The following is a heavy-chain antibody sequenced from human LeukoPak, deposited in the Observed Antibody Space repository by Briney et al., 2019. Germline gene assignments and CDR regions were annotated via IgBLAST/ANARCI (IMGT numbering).Heavy chain of an antibody. CDR3: ARDIVGATEFDY. CDR1: GFTFSSYG. D-gene: IGHD1-26*01. Sequence: GGSLRLSCAASGFTFSSYGMHWVRQAPGKGLEWVAFIRYDGSNKYYADSVKGRFTISRDNSKNTLYLQMNSLRAEDTAVYYCARDIVGATEFDYWGQGTLVTVSS. CDR2: IRYDGSNK. V-gene: IGHV3-30*02. J-gene: IGHJ4*02.